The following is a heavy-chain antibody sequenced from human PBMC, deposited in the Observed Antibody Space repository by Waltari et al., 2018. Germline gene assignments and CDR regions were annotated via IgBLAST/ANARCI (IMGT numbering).Heavy chain of an antibody. CDR2: IYSGGST. J-gene: IGHJ4*02. Sequence: EVQLLESGGGLVQPGGSLRLSCAASGFPFSSSAMSWVRQAPGKGLEWVSVIYSGGSTSYADSVKGRFTVSNDYSKDTMYLQMDSLRADDTAVYYCVKDTDWYLDYWGQGTLVTVSS. V-gene: IGHV3-23*03. D-gene: IGHD2-21*01. CDR3: VKDTDWYLDY. CDR1: GFPFSSSA.